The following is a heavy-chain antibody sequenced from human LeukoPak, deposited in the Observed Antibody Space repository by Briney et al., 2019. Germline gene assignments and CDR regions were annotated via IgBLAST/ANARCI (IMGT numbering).Heavy chain of an antibody. V-gene: IGHV1-69*05. CDR1: GGTFSSYA. D-gene: IGHD5-12*01. Sequence: SVKVSCKASGGTFSSYAISWVRQAPGQGLEWMGGIIPIFGTANYAQKFQGRVTITTNESTSTAYMELSSLRSEDTAVYYCARVPGGYDQETDYFDYWSQGTLVTVSS. CDR3: ARVPGGYDQETDYFDY. CDR2: IIPIFGTA. J-gene: IGHJ4*02.